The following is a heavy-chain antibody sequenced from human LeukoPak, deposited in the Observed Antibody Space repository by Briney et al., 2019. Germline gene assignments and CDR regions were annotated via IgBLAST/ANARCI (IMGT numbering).Heavy chain of an antibody. V-gene: IGHV4-34*01. CDR2: INHNGST. CDR3: ARAVWVPAAFDY. J-gene: IGHJ4*02. D-gene: IGHD2-2*01. CDR1: GGSFSGYY. Sequence: SETLSLTCAVYGGSFSGYYWSWIRQPPGKGLEGIGEINHNGSTNYNPSLKSRVTISVDTSKNQFSLKLSSVTAADTAVYYCARAVWVPAAFDYWGQGTLVTVSS.